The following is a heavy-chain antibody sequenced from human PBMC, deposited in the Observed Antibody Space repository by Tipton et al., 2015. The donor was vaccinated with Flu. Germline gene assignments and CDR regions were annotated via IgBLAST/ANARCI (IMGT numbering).Heavy chain of an antibody. J-gene: IGHJ4*02. Sequence: SGFTFNDYDMSWVRQAPGKGLEWVSGINWKGGSTGYADSVKGRFTISRDNAKNSLYLQINSLRAEDTALYHCARVRITGTTRSLDYWGQGTLVTVSS. CDR2: INWKGGST. CDR1: GFTFNDYD. V-gene: IGHV3-20*01. CDR3: ARVRITGTTRSLDY. D-gene: IGHD1-7*01.